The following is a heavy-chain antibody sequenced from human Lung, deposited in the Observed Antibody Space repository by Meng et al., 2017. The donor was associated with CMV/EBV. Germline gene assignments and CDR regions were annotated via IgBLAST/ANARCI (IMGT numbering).Heavy chain of an antibody. CDR3: ARGRGYCSSTNCYLNFDY. CDR2: ISSTSIHI. D-gene: IGHD2-2*01. V-gene: IGHV3-21*01. Sequence: ESXKISXAASAFIFSDYAMTWIRQAPGKGLEWVSSISSTSIHIYYADSVKGRFTISRDNGKNLLYLQLNSLRAEDTAVYYCARGRGYCSSTNCYLNFDYWGQGXLVTFSS. CDR1: AFIFSDYA. J-gene: IGHJ4*02.